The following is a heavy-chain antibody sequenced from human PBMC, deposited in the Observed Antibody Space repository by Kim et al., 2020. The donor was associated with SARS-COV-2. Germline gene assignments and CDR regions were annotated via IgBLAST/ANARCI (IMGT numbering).Heavy chain of an antibody. CDR3: AGTTTATMGVY. V-gene: IGHV3-74*01. D-gene: IGHD1-1*01. Sequence: GGSLRLSCAASGFTLSSYWMHWVRQGPGKGLVWVSRISADGRITNFADSVKGRFTISRDDAKNTLYLQMNSLRVEDTAVYFCAGTTTATMGVYWGQGTLV. CDR1: GFTLSSYW. J-gene: IGHJ4*02. CDR2: ISADGRIT.